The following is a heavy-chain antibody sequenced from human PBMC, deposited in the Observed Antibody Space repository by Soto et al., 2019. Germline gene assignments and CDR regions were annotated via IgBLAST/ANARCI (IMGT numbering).Heavy chain of an antibody. CDR3: AKDNSVYDFWSGYLRGYYGMDV. D-gene: IGHD3-3*01. V-gene: IGHV3-23*01. CDR1: GFTFSSYA. CDR2: ISGSGGST. J-gene: IGHJ6*02. Sequence: EVQLLESGGGLVQPGGSRRLSCAASGFTFSSYAMSWVRQAPGKGLEWVSAISGSGGSTYYADSVKGRFTISRDNSKNSLYLEMNSLRAEDTAVYYCAKDNSVYDFWSGYLRGYYGMDVWGQGTTVTVSS.